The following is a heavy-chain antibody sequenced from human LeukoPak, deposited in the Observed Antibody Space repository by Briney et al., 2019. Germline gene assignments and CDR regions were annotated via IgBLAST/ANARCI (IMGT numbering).Heavy chain of an antibody. D-gene: IGHD3-16*01. J-gene: IGHJ4*02. CDR1: GFTFSDYA. V-gene: IGHV3-23*01. Sequence: PGGSLRLSCAASGFTFSDYAMSWVREAPARGLEWVSSLRGNGDTSYTDFVKGRFTLSRDESRNTVYLQLNDLRVEDTALYYCAKASWVSSADAVLWGQGTVVTVSS. CDR3: AKASWVSSADAVL. CDR2: LRGNGDT.